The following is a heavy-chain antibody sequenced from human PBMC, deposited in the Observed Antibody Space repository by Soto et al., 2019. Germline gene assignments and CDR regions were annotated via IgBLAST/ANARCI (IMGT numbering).Heavy chain of an antibody. J-gene: IGHJ1*01. Sequence: SETLSLTCAVSVDSITSIYHWAWIRQPPGRGLEWVASIYHSGTTNYNPSLKSRVTMSVDTSKNQFSLKLNSVTAADTAVYHCALAPAAHSLHWGQGTLVTVSS. D-gene: IGHD2-2*01. CDR2: IYHSGTT. V-gene: IGHV4-38-2*01. CDR1: VDSITSIYH. CDR3: ALAPAAHSLH.